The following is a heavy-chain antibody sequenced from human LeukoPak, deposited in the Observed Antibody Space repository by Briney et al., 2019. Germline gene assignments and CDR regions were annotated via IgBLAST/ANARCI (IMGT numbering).Heavy chain of an antibody. J-gene: IGHJ5*02. V-gene: IGHV4-30-4*01. D-gene: IGHD7-27*01. Sequence: SETLSLTCTVSGGSISSSEYCWTWIRQPPGKGLEWIGYIYYSGSTYYNPSLMSRVIMSVDTSRNQFSLNLSSVTAADTAVYYCARQLTGGWFDPWGQGTLVTVSS. CDR2: IYYSGST. CDR1: GGSISSSEYC. CDR3: ARQLTGGWFDP.